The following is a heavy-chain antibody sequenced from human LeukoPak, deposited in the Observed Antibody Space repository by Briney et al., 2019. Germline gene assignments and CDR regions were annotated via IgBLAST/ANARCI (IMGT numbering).Heavy chain of an antibody. CDR2: ISYDGSNK. V-gene: IGHV3-30*03. D-gene: IGHD3-22*01. CDR3: GPDYDYYDSSGYHTY. J-gene: IGHJ4*02. CDR1: GFTFSSYG. Sequence: GGSLRLSCAASGFTFSSYGMHWVRQAPGKGLEWVAVISYDGSNKYYADSVKGRFTISRDNSKNTLYLQMNSLRAEDTAVYYCGPDYDYYDSSGYHTYWGQGTLVTVSS.